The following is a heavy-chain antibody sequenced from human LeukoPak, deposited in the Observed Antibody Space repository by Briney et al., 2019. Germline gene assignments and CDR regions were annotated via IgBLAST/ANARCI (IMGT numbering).Heavy chain of an antibody. J-gene: IGHJ4*02. CDR2: IRYDGGKK. CDR1: RFTFSSYG. V-gene: IGHV3-30*02. D-gene: IGHD3-3*02. Sequence: GGSLRLSCAASRFTFSSYGMHWVRQAPGKGLEWVAFIRYDGGKKYYADSVKGRFTISRDNSKNTLYLQMGSLRAEDMAVYYCARLADYWGQGTLVTVSS. CDR3: ARLADY.